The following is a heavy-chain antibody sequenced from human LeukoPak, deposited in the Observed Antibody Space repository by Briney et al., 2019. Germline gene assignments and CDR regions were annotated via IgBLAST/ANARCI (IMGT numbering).Heavy chain of an antibody. J-gene: IGHJ4*02. D-gene: IGHD3-22*01. CDR2: ISGSGGST. Sequence: QPGGSLRLSCAASGFTFSSYAMSWVRQVPGKGLEWVSAISGSGGSTYYADSVKGRFTISRDNSKNTLYLQMNSLRAEDTAVYYCAKEPYDSSGYEYYFDYWGQGTLVTVSS. CDR3: AKEPYDSSGYEYYFDY. V-gene: IGHV3-23*01. CDR1: GFTFSSYA.